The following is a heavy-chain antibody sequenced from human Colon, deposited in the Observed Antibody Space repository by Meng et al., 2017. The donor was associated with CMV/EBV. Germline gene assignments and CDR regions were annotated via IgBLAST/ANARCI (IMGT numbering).Heavy chain of an antibody. CDR2: LSYDGIND. D-gene: IGHD2-8*01. CDR1: GFFCGSQD. J-gene: IGHJ4*02. CDR3: ARGPWYASATPTDC. Sequence: GTGFFCGSQDMHWVRQVPGKGLEWVAVLSYDGINDYYAQSVRGRFIISRDISKNTLYLQMNSLRPDDTAVYYCARGPWYASATPTDCWGQGTLVTVSS. V-gene: IGHV3-30*03.